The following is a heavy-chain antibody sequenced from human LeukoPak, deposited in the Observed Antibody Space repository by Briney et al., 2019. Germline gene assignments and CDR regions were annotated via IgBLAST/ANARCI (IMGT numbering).Heavy chain of an antibody. CDR3: ARANYGSGSYTIWFDP. CDR1: GGSISSSNW. Sequence: SGTLSLTCAVSGGSISSSNWWSWVRQPPVKGLEWIGEIYHSGSTNYNPSLKSRVTISVDKSKNQFSLKLNSVTAADTAVYYCARANYGSGSYTIWFDPWGQGTLVTVSS. CDR2: IYHSGST. D-gene: IGHD3-10*01. J-gene: IGHJ5*02. V-gene: IGHV4-4*02.